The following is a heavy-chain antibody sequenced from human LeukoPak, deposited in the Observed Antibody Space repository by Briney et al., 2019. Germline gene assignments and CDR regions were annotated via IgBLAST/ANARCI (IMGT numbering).Heavy chain of an antibody. J-gene: IGHJ4*02. CDR1: GFTFSSYA. Sequence: GGSLRLSCAASGFTFSSYAMSWVRQAPGKGLEWVSAISGSGGSTYYADSVKGRFTISRDNSKNTLYLQMNGLRAEDTAVYYCAKEVTIFGVVIPFDYWGQGTLVTVSS. V-gene: IGHV3-23*01. D-gene: IGHD3-3*01. CDR3: AKEVTIFGVVIPFDY. CDR2: ISGSGGST.